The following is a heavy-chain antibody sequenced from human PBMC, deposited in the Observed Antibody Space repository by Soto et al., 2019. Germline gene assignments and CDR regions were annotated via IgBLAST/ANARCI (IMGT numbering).Heavy chain of an antibody. V-gene: IGHV4-59*01. Sequence: SETLSLTCTVSGGSISSYYWSWIRQPPGKGLEWIGYIYYSGSTNYNPSLKSRVTISVDTSKNQFSLKLSSVTAADTAVYYCARTASTVTLLYYFDYWGQGTLVTVSS. CDR1: GGSISSYY. D-gene: IGHD4-17*01. CDR3: ARTASTVTLLYYFDY. CDR2: IYYSGST. J-gene: IGHJ4*02.